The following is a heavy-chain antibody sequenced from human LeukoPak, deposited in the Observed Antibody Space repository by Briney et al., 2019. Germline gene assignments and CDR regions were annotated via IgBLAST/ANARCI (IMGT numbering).Heavy chain of an antibody. V-gene: IGHV4-38-2*01. J-gene: IGHJ4*02. CDR2: IYHSGST. CDR3: ARLQWLPRFYFDY. Sequence: SETLSLICAVSGYSISSGYYWGWIRQPPGKGLEWIGSIYHSGSTYYNPSLKSRVTISVDTSKNQFSLKLSSVTAADTAVYYCARLQWLPRFYFDYWGQGTLVTVSS. CDR1: GYSISSGYY. D-gene: IGHD6-19*01.